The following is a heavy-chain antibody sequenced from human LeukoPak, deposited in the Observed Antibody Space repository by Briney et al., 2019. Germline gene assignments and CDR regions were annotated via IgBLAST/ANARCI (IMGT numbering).Heavy chain of an antibody. Sequence: GGSLRLSCAASGFTFSSYEMNWVRQAPGKGLEWVSYISSSSSYIYYADSVKGRFTISRDNARKSVYLQMNSLRAEDTAVYYCASPPLYYYDSSGYFGYWGQGTLVTVSS. CDR1: GFTFSSYE. CDR3: ASPPLYYYDSSGYFGY. CDR2: ISSSSSYI. V-gene: IGHV3-21*05. D-gene: IGHD3-22*01. J-gene: IGHJ4*02.